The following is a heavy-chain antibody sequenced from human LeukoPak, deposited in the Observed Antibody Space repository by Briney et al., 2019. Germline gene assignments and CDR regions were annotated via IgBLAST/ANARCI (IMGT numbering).Heavy chain of an antibody. Sequence: GSLRLSCAASGFTFSSYEMNWVRQPPGKGLEWIGEINHSGSTNYNPSLKSRVTISVDTSKNQFSLKLSSVTAADTAVYYCARGIVLRYFDWLPPDYWGQGTLVTVSS. CDR2: INHSGST. V-gene: IGHV4-34*01. D-gene: IGHD3-9*01. CDR1: GFTFSSYE. J-gene: IGHJ4*02. CDR3: ARGIVLRYFDWLPPDY.